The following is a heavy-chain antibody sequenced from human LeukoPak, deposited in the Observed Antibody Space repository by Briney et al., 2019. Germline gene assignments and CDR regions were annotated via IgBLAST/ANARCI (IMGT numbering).Heavy chain of an antibody. J-gene: IGHJ6*02. CDR2: IRSKANSYAT. Sequence: GGSLRLSCAASGFTFSGSAMHWICQASGKGLEWVGRIRSKANSYATVYAASVKGRFTISRDDSKNTAYLQMNSLKTEDTAVYYCTRQYGMDVWGQGTTVTVSS. V-gene: IGHV3-73*01. CDR1: GFTFSGSA. CDR3: TRQYGMDV.